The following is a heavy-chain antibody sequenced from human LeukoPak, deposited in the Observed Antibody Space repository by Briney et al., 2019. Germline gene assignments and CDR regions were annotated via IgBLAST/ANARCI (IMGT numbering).Heavy chain of an antibody. D-gene: IGHD5-24*01. CDR3: TTDRGDGYPPFDY. CDR2: IKSKTDGGTT. Sequence: PGGSLRLSCAASGFTFSNAWMSWVRQAPGKGLEWVGRIKSKTDGGTTDYAAPVKGRFTISRDDSKNTLYLQMNSLKTEDTAVYYCTTDRGDGYPPFDYWGQGTLVTVSS. CDR1: GFTFSNAW. J-gene: IGHJ4*02. V-gene: IGHV3-15*01.